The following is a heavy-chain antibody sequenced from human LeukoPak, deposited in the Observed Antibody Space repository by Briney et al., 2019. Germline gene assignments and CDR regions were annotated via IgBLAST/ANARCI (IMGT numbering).Heavy chain of an antibody. Sequence: GGSLRLSCAASGFTFSYYCMNWVRQAPGRGLEWVSCISSSSSLIFYSDSVRGRFTISRDNAKNLLYLHMNSLRVEDTAVYYCAKVDRGDYSSSPVPYYNYYMNVWGKGTTVTVSS. CDR1: GFTFSYYC. D-gene: IGHD6-13*01. V-gene: IGHV3-21*01. CDR2: ISSSSSLI. J-gene: IGHJ6*03. CDR3: AKVDRGDYSSSPVPYYNYYMNV.